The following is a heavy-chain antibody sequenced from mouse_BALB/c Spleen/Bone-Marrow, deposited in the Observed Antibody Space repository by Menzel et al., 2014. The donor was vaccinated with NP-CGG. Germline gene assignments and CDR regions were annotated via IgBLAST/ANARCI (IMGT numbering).Heavy chain of an antibody. D-gene: IGHD2-4*01. J-gene: IGHJ4*01. Sequence: VQLQQSGAELVKPGASVKLSCTASGFNIKDTYMHWVKQRPEQGLEWIGRIDPANGNTKYDSKFQGKATITADTSSNTAYLQLSSLTSEDTAVYYCAGFGITKEEGYYYAMDYWGQGTSVTVSS. CDR3: AGFGITKEEGYYYAMDY. CDR2: IDPANGNT. CDR1: GFNIKDTY. V-gene: IGHV14-3*02.